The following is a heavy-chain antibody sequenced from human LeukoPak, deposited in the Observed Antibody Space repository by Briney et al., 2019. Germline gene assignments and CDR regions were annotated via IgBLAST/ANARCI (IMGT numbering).Heavy chain of an antibody. CDR3: ARVNTFGGVIVGYYFDY. V-gene: IGHV1-2*02. Sequence: VASVKVSCKASGYTFTGYYMHWVRQAPGQGLEWMGWINPNSGGTNYAQKFQGRVTMTRDTSISTAYMELSRLRSDDTAVYYCARVNTFGGVIVGYYFDYWGQGTLVTVSS. CDR2: INPNSGGT. D-gene: IGHD3-16*02. J-gene: IGHJ4*02. CDR1: GYTFTGYY.